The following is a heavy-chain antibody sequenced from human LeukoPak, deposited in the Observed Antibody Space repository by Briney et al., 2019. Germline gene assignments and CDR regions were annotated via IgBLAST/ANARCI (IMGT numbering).Heavy chain of an antibody. D-gene: IGHD6-13*01. CDR2: IKQDGTEK. V-gene: IGHV3-7*01. CDR1: GFTFTTYW. Sequence: GESLRLSCAASGFTFTTYWMSWVRQAPGKGLEWVANIKQDGTEKYYVDSVKGRFTISRDNAKNSLYLQMNSLRAEDTAVYYCAGSWSPYDAFDIWGQGTMVSVSS. CDR3: AGSWSPYDAFDI. J-gene: IGHJ3*02.